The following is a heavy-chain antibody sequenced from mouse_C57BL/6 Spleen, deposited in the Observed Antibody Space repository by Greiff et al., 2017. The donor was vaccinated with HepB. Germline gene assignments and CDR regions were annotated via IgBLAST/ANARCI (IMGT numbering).Heavy chain of an antibody. CDR1: GYTFTSYW. Sequence: VQLQQPGAELVMPGASVKLSCKASGYTFTSYWMQWVKQRPGQGLEWIGEIDPSDSYTNYNQKFKGKATLTVDTSSSTAYMQLSSLTSEDSAVYYCARKGYGNDYWGQGTTLTVSS. V-gene: IGHV1-50*01. D-gene: IGHD2-1*01. J-gene: IGHJ2*01. CDR3: ARKGYGNDY. CDR2: IDPSDSYT.